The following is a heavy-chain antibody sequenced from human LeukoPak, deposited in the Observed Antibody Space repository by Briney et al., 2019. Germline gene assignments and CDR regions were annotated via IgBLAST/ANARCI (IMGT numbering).Heavy chain of an antibody. CDR1: GFTLSSYT. D-gene: IGHD3-22*01. CDR2: ITSSSTYI. J-gene: IGHJ4*02. V-gene: IGHV3-21*01. CDR3: ARHVVAVGFDY. Sequence: KPGGSLRLSCAASGFTLSSYTMNWVRQAPGKGLEWVSSITSSSTYIYYADSVKGRFTISRDNAQNSLYLQMSSLRAEDTAVYYCARHVVAVGFDYWGQGTLVTVSS.